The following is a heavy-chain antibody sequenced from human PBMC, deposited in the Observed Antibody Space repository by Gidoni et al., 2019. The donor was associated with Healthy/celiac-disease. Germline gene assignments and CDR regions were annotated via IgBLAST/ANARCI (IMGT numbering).Heavy chain of an antibody. J-gene: IGHJ3*02. Sequence: EVQLVESGGGLVQPGGSLRLSCAVSGFTFSSYSMNWVRQAPGKGLEWFSYISSSSSTIYYADSVKCRFTISRDNAKNSLYLQMNSLRDEDTAMYYCAKTYIRAFDIWGQGTMVTVSS. CDR1: GFTFSSYS. D-gene: IGHD3-16*01. CDR3: AKTYIRAFDI. CDR2: ISSSSSTI. V-gene: IGHV3-48*02.